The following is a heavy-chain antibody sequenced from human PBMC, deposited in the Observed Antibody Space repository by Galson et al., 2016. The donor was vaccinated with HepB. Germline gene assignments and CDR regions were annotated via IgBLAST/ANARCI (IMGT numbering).Heavy chain of an antibody. CDR2: TWADGNDK. Sequence: SLRLSCAGSGFIFSNYCLHWVRQAPGKGLEWVANTWADGNDKYYADSVKGRFTISKDNSKDTVYLQMDNLRADDTAVYYCARERHTGGCLVRESWGQGTRVTVSS. D-gene: IGHD2-15*01. CDR1: GFIFSNYC. V-gene: IGHV3-33*01. J-gene: IGHJ5*02. CDR3: ARERHTGGCLVRES.